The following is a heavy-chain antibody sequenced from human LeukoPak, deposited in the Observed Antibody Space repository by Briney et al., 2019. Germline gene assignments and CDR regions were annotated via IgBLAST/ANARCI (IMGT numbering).Heavy chain of an antibody. J-gene: IGHJ4*02. CDR1: GYSFINYW. CDR2: IHPGNSET. V-gene: IGHV5-51*01. D-gene: IGHD3-3*01. CDR3: ARRLRPTAFDY. Sequence: GESLKTSCKGSGYSFINYWIGWVRQMPGKGLEWIGIIHPGNSETKYSPSFQSHVTTSADKSISTAYLQWSSLKTSDTATYYCARRLRPTAFDYWGQGTLVTVSS.